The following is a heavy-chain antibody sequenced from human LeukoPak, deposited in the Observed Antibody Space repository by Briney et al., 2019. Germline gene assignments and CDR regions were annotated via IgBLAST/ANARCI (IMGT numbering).Heavy chain of an antibody. CDR2: IYYSGST. CDR1: GGSISSYY. Sequence: SETLSLTCTVSGGSISSYYWSWIRQPPGKGLEWIGYIYYSGSTNYNPSLKSRVTISVDTSKNQFSLKLSSVTAADTAVYYCARDTDILTGYYGKDVWGKGTTVTISS. V-gene: IGHV4-59*01. J-gene: IGHJ6*04. CDR3: ARDTDILTGYYGKDV. D-gene: IGHD3-9*01.